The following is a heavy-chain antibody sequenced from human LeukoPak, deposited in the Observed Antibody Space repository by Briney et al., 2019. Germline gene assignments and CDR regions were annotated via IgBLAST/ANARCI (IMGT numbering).Heavy chain of an antibody. J-gene: IGHJ6*02. V-gene: IGHV4-59*08. Sequence: SETLSLTCTVPSAAISRSYWIWIRQTPGNGLEWIGYISYSGVSTYNPSLGSRVTISRDTSKNEVSLNLSSVTAADTAVYYCARTGYYYYGMDVWGQGTTVTVSS. CDR2: ISYSGVS. CDR3: ARTGYYYYGMDV. CDR1: SAAISRSY.